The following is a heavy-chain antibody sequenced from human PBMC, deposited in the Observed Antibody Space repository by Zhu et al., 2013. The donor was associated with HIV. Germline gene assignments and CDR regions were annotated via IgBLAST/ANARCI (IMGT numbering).Heavy chain of an antibody. CDR1: GYTFTDYY. J-gene: IGHJ3*02. Sequence: QVQLVQSGAEVRKPGASVKVSCKASGYTFTDYYIHWVRQAPGQGLEWMGIINPSGGSTSYTPKYQGRVTMMRDTSTSTVYMELSSLRSEDTAVYYCASHSNHYDRLGPDIWGQGTMVIVSS. CDR3: ASHSNHYDRLGPDI. D-gene: IGHD3-22*01. V-gene: IGHV1-46*01. CDR2: INPSGGST.